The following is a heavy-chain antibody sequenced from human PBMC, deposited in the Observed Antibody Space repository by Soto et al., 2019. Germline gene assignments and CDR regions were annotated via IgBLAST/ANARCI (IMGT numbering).Heavy chain of an antibody. Sequence: QVQLVQSGAEVKTPGSSVKVSCKASGGTFNSFSIDWVRQAPGQGLEWMGGIIPMSGRPNYAQRFQGRVTFSADKYTNTVYMEVNRLTYEDTAVYYCTRRGRESANWFDPWGQGTLVTVSS. CDR1: GGTFNSFS. J-gene: IGHJ5*02. CDR3: TRRGRESANWFDP. CDR2: IIPMSGRP. V-gene: IGHV1-69*06.